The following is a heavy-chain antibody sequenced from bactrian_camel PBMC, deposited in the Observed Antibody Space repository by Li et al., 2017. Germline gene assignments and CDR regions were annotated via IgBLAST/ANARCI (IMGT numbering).Heavy chain of an antibody. V-gene: IGHV3S53*01. D-gene: IGHD1*01. Sequence: VQLVESGGGPVQAGGSLRLSCALPGTMYSAFCMGWYRQAPGKEREGVAAIDGDGRTTYADSVKGRFTISKDNRKNILYLQMNSLTPGDTAMYYCTARYEFGLGACRGVGGLGFWGQGTQVTVS. J-gene: IGHJ6*01. CDR3: TARYEFGLGACRGVGGLGF. CDR2: IDGDGRT. CDR1: GTMYSAFC.